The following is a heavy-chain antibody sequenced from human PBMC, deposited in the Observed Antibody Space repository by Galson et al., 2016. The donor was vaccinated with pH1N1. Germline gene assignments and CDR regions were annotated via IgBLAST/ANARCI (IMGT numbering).Heavy chain of an antibody. CDR1: GYTFTSYG. CDR2: ISAYNGNT. D-gene: IGHD4-17*01. V-gene: IGHV1-18*01. CDR3: ARRLYGDYVDYFDY. Sequence: SVKVSCKASGYTFTSYGISWVRQAPGQGLEWMGWISAYNGNTNYAQKLQGRVTMTTDTSTSTAYMELRSLKSDDTAVYYCARRLYGDYVDYFDYWGQGTLVTVSS. J-gene: IGHJ4*02.